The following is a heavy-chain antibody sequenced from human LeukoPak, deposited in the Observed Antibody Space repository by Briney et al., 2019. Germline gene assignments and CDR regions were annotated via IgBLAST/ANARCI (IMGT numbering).Heavy chain of an antibody. V-gene: IGHV3-30*02. CDR2: IRHDGSSK. J-gene: IGHJ4*02. CDR1: GFSFSTYG. D-gene: IGHD5-12*01. CDR3: AKDRVPYSGYDIDY. Sequence: GGSLRLSCVASGFSFSTYGMHWVRQAPGKGLEWVAFIRHDGSSKYYADSVKGRFTISRDNSKNTLYLQMNSLRAEDTAVYYCAKDRVPYSGYDIDYWGQGTLVTVSS.